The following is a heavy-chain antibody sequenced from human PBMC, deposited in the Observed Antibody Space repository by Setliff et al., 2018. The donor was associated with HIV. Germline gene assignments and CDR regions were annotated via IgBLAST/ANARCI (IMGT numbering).Heavy chain of an antibody. J-gene: IGHJ6*03. CDR2: IIPIFGTA. V-gene: IGHV1-69*13. Sequence: GASVKVSCKASGGTLSNYAISWVRQAPGQGLEWMGGIIPIFGTAKYAQKFQGRLTITADESTSTAYMELSSLRSEDTAVYYCARLREMATINYYYNYMDVWGKGTMVTVSS. CDR3: ARLREMATINYYYNYMDV. CDR1: GGTLSNYA. D-gene: IGHD5-12*01.